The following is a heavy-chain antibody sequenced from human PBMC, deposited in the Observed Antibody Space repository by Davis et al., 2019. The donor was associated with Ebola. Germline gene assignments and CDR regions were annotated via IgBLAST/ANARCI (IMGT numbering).Heavy chain of an antibody. CDR2: IIPIFGTA. V-gene: IGHV1-69*13. CDR3: ARGEASWNYEYYYGMDV. Sequence: AASVKVSCKASGGTFSSYAISWVRQAPGQGLEWMGGIIPIFGTANYAQKFQGRVTITADESTSTAYMELSSLRSEDTAVYYCARGEASWNYEYYYGMDVWGQGTTVTVSS. CDR1: GGTFSSYA. J-gene: IGHJ6*02. D-gene: IGHD1-7*01.